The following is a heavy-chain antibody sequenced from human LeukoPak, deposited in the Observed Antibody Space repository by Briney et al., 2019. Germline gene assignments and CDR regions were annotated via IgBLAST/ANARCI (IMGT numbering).Heavy chain of an antibody. J-gene: IGHJ4*02. CDR3: ATADPRRSYLFFDY. D-gene: IGHD1-26*01. Sequence: ASVKVSCKVSGYTLTELSMHWVRQAPGKGLEWMGGFDPEDGETIYAQKFQGRVTMTEDTSTDTAYMELSSLRSEDTAVYYCATADPRRSYLFFDYWGQGTLVTVSP. CDR2: FDPEDGET. V-gene: IGHV1-24*01. CDR1: GYTLTELS.